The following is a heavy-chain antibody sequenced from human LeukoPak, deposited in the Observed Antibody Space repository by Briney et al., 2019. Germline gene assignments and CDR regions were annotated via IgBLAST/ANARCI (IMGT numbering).Heavy chain of an antibody. Sequence: GASVKVSCKASGYTFTDYYMHWVRQAPGQGLEWMGWINPNSGGTKSAQTFQGRVTMTRDTSISTAYMELSRLRSDDTAVYYCARALGYSGYEGFDYWGQGTLVTVSS. CDR3: ARALGYSGYEGFDY. D-gene: IGHD5-12*01. V-gene: IGHV1-2*02. CDR1: GYTFTDYY. CDR2: INPNSGGT. J-gene: IGHJ4*02.